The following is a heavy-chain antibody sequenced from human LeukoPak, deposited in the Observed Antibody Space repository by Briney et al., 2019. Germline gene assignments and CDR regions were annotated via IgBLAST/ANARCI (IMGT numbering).Heavy chain of an antibody. Sequence: ASVKVSCKAAGYKFTADYMQWARQAPGQGLEWMGWTNPDSGFTVYAQKFQGRVTMTRDTSINTAYMEVRRLTSDDTAVYYCAPTPEAYTSNWNVWGQGTLVTVSS. V-gene: IGHV1-2*02. CDR1: GYKFTADY. CDR3: APTPEAYTSNWNV. D-gene: IGHD1-1*01. J-gene: IGHJ4*02. CDR2: TNPDSGFT.